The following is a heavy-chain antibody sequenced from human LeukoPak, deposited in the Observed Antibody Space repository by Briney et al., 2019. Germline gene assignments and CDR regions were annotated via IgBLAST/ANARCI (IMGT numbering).Heavy chain of an antibody. CDR2: ISGSGGNT. CDR1: GFTFSSYA. J-gene: IGHJ4*02. Sequence: PGGSLRLCCEASGFTFSSYAMTWVRQAPGKGLEWVSTISGSGGNTYSADSVKGRLTISRDNSKNTLYLQMNSLRAEDTAVYFCAKGRSGYSYGFDFWGRGTLVTVSS. CDR3: AKGRSGYSYGFDF. D-gene: IGHD5-18*01. V-gene: IGHV3-23*01.